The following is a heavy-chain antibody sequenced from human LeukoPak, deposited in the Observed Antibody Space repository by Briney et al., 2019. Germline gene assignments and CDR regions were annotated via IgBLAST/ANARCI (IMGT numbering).Heavy chain of an antibody. CDR3: ARDVAFYGSRWHNWFDP. CDR2: ISAYTGDT. Sequence: ASVKVSCKASGYTFTSYGISWVRQAPGQGLEWMGRISAYTGDTHYAQKLQGRVTITTDTSTNTAYMELRSLGSDDTAVYFCARDVAFYGSRWHNWFDPWGQGTLVTVSS. D-gene: IGHD6-13*01. CDR1: GYTFTSYG. J-gene: IGHJ5*02. V-gene: IGHV1-18*01.